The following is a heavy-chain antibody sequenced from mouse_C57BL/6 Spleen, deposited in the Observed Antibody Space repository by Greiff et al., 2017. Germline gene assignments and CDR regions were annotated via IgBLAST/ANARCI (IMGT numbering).Heavy chain of an antibody. D-gene: IGHD1-1*01. CDR2: ISSGGSYT. CDR3: ARLIYYYGSSYPYYAMDY. V-gene: IGHV5-6*01. J-gene: IGHJ4*01. Sequence: EVHLVESGGDLVKPGGSLKLSCAASGFTFSSYGMSWVRQTPDKRLEWVATISSGGSYTYYPDSVKGRFTISRDNAKNTLDLQMSSLKSEDTAMYYCARLIYYYGSSYPYYAMDYWGQGTSVTVSS. CDR1: GFTFSSYG.